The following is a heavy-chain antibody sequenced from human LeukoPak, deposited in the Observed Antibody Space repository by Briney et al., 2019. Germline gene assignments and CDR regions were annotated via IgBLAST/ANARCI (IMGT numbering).Heavy chain of an antibody. Sequence: GSSVKVSCKASGGTFSSYAISWVRQAPGQGLEWMGRIIPILGIANYAQKFQGRVTITADKSTSTAYMELSSLRSEDTAVYYCARDKDRYSGYGSGPTDYWGQGTLVTVSS. D-gene: IGHD5-12*01. J-gene: IGHJ4*02. CDR3: ARDKDRYSGYGSGPTDY. CDR1: GGTFSSYA. CDR2: IIPILGIA. V-gene: IGHV1-69*04.